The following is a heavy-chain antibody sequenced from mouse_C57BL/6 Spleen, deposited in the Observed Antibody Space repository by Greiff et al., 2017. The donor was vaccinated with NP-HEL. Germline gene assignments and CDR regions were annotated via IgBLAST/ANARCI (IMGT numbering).Heavy chain of an antibody. CDR1: GYSITSGYY. D-gene: IGHD2-3*01. J-gene: IGHJ2*01. V-gene: IGHV3-6*01. CDR3: ARDRIYDGYFYFDY. Sequence: EVQLQQSGPGLVKPSQSLSLTCSVTGYSITSGYYWNWIRQFPGNKLEWMGYISYDGSNNYNPSLKNRISITRDTSKNQFFLKLNSVTTEDTATYYCARDRIYDGYFYFDYWGQGTTLTVSS. CDR2: ISYDGSN.